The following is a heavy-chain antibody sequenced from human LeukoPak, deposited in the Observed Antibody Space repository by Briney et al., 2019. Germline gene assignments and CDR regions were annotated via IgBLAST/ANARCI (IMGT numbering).Heavy chain of an antibody. CDR2: INPNSGGT. D-gene: IGHD3-10*01. V-gene: IGHV1-2*02. J-gene: IGHJ6*03. CDR3: ARDLGWGGFDKNYYYMDV. Sequence: GASVKVSCKASGYTFTGYYIHWVRQAPGQGLEWMGWINPNSGGTNYAQKFQGRVTMTRDTSISTAYMELSRLRSDDTAVYYCARDLGWGGFDKNYYYMDVWGKGTTVTVSS. CDR1: GYTFTGYY.